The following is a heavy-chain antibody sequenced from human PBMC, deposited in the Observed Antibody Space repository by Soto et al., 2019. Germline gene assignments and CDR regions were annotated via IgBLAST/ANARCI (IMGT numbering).Heavy chain of an antibody. V-gene: IGHV3-11*01. Sequence: QVQLVESGGGSVKPGGSLRLSCAASGFTFSDYYMSWIRQSPGKGLEWVSYISGGGGSTISYADSVKGRFTISRDNAQNSLYLQMNSLRAEDTAMYYCARVRGYYDSSGFDYWGRGALVTVSS. J-gene: IGHJ4*02. CDR2: ISGGGGSTI. D-gene: IGHD3-22*01. CDR3: ARVRGYYDSSGFDY. CDR1: GFTFSDYY.